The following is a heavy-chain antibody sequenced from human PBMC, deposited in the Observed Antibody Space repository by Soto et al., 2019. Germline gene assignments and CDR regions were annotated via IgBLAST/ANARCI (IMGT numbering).Heavy chain of an antibody. CDR3: ARDGSTADFDY. J-gene: IGHJ4*02. CDR1: GDSFTSSG. V-gene: IGHV1-18*01. Sequence: GTPVELSCEACGDSFTSSGISCVGQAPGQGLEWMGWISAYNGNTNYAQKLQGRVTMTTDTSTSTAYMELRSLRSDDTAVYYCARDGSTADFDYWGQGTLVTVSS. CDR2: ISAYNGNT.